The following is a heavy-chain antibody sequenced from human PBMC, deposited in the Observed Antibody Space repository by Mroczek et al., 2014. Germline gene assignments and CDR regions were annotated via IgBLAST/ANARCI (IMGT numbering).Heavy chain of an antibody. CDR2: INHSGST. CDR3: ARGNNIVVPAASAYADY. CDR1: GGSFSGYY. V-gene: IGHV4-34*01. J-gene: IGHJ4*02. Sequence: QVQLQQWGAGLLKPSETLSLTCAVYGGSFSGYYWSWIRQPPGKGLEWIGEINHSGSTNYNPSLKSRVTISVDTSKNQFSLKLSSVTAADTAVYYCARGNNIVVPAASAYADYWGQGTLVTVSS. D-gene: IGHD2-2*01.